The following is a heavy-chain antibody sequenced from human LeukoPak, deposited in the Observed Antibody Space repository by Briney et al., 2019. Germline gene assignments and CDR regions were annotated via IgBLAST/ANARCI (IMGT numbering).Heavy chain of an antibody. CDR3: ARGVTSSSWYLGERYFDY. Sequence: ASVKVSCKASGYTFTSYGISWVRQAPGQGLEWMGWISAYNGNTNYAQKPQGRVTMTTDTSTSTAYMELRSLRSDDTAVYYCARGVTSSSWYLGERYFDYWGQGTLVTVSS. CDR2: ISAYNGNT. CDR1: GYTFTSYG. V-gene: IGHV1-18*04. J-gene: IGHJ4*02. D-gene: IGHD6-13*01.